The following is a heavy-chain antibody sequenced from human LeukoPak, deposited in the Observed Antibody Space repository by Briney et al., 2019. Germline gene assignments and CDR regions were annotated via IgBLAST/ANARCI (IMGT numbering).Heavy chain of an antibody. CDR3: ARGYGSGTPRAFDI. CDR1: GFTFSSYG. J-gene: IGHJ3*02. CDR2: IRYDGSNK. V-gene: IGHV3-30*02. D-gene: IGHD3-10*01. Sequence: GGSLRLSCAASGFTFSSYGMHWVRQAPGKGLEWVAFIRYDGSNKYYADSVKGRFTISRDNSKNTLYLQMNSLRAEDTAVYYCARGYGSGTPRAFDIWGQGTMVTVSS.